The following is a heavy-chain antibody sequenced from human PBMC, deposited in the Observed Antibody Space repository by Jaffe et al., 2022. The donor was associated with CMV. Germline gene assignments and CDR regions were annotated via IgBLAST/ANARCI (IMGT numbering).Heavy chain of an antibody. Sequence: QVQLVQSGAEVKKPGASVKVSCKASGYTFTSYAMHWVRQAPGQRLEWMGWINAGNGNTKYSQKFQGRVTITRDTSASTAYMELSSLRSEDTAVYYCAREYCSGGSCYQADYYYMDVWGKGTTVTVSS. V-gene: IGHV1-3*01. J-gene: IGHJ6*03. D-gene: IGHD2-15*01. CDR2: INAGNGNT. CDR3: AREYCSGGSCYQADYYYMDV. CDR1: GYTFTSYA.